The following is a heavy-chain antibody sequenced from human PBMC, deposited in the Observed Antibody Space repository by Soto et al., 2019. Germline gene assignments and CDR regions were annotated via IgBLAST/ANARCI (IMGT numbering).Heavy chain of an antibody. CDR2: ISSSSSAI. V-gene: IGHV3-48*01. CDR1: GFTFSSYG. J-gene: IGHJ5*02. Sequence: GGSLRLSCAASGFTFSSYGMNWVRQAPGKGLEWVSYISSSSSAIYYADSVKGRFTISRDNAKNSLYLQMHSLRAEDTAVYYCARGFYDSSGYYPSYNWFDPWGQGTLVTVSS. D-gene: IGHD3-22*01. CDR3: ARGFYDSSGYYPSYNWFDP.